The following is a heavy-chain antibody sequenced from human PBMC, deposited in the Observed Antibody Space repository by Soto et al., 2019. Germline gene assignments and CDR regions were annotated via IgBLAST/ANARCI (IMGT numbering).Heavy chain of an antibody. CDR1: GGSFSGYY. D-gene: IGHD2-2*02. CDR2: INHSGST. Sequence: SETLSLTCAVYGGSFSGYYWSWIRQPPGKGLEWIGEINHSGSTNYNPSLKSRVTISVDTSKNQFSLKLSSVTAADTAVYYCARVTPKYPHFDYWGQGTLVTVSS. CDR3: ARVTPKYPHFDY. J-gene: IGHJ4*02. V-gene: IGHV4-34*01.